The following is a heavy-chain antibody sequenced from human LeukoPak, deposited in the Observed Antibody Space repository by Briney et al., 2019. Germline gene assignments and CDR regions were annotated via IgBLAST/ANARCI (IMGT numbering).Heavy chain of an antibody. D-gene: IGHD4-23*01. CDR1: GFTFTSYA. CDR2: ISDSGANT. J-gene: IGHJ4*02. CDR3: EKVYGGNHFDS. Sequence: GGSLRLSCAASGFTFTSYAMSWVRQAPGKGLEWVSRISDSGANTHYAGSVKGRFTISRDNSKNTLYLQMNSLRAEDTAVYYCEKVYGGNHFDSWGQGTLVTVSS. V-gene: IGHV3-23*01.